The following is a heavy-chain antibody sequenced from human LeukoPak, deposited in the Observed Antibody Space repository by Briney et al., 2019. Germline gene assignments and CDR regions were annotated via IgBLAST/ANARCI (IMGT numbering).Heavy chain of an antibody. D-gene: IGHD4-17*01. V-gene: IGHV1-69*13. CDR2: IIPIFGTA. CDR1: GGTFSSYA. Sequence: SVKVSCKASGGTFSSYAISWVRQAPGQGLEWMGGIIPIFGTANYAQKFQGRVTITADESTSTAYMELSSLRSEDTAVYYCARDGGGWNTVTLNYYYYGMDVWGQGTTVTVSS. J-gene: IGHJ6*02. CDR3: ARDGGGWNTVTLNYYYYGMDV.